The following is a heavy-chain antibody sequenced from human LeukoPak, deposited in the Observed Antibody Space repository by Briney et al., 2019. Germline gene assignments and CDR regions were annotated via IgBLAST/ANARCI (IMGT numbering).Heavy chain of an antibody. V-gene: IGHV4-31*03. CDR1: GGSISSGGYY. D-gene: IGHD2-2*01. J-gene: IGHJ6*02. CDR2: IYYSGST. CDR3: ARICSSTSCHYYYYGMDV. Sequence: SETLSLTCTVSGGSISSGGYYWSWIRQHPGKGLEWIGYIYYSGSTYYNPSLKSRVTISVDTSKNQFSLKLSSVTAADTAVYYCARICSSTSCHYYYYGMDVWGQGTTVTVSS.